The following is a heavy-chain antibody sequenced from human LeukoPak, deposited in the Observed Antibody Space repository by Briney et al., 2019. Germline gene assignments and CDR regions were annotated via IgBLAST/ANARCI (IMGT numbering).Heavy chain of an antibody. V-gene: IGHV4-61*01. CDR1: GYSISSGYY. D-gene: IGHD5-18*01. Sequence: SETLSLTCTVSGYSISSGYYWGWIRQPPGQGLEWIGYIYYSGSTNYNPSLKSRVTISVDTSKNQFSLKLSSVTAADTAVYYCARGYSYGNYYYMDVWGKGTTVTVSS. J-gene: IGHJ6*03. CDR3: ARGYSYGNYYYMDV. CDR2: IYYSGST.